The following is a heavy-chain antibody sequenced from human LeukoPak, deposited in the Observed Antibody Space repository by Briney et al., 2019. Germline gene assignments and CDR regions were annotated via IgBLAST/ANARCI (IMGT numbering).Heavy chain of an antibody. D-gene: IGHD2-2*01. J-gene: IGHJ3*02. CDR2: IIPILGIA. CDR3: ARGIVVVPAAIDAFDI. V-gene: IGHV1-69*02. CDR1: GGTFSSYT. Sequence: GASVKVSCKASGGTFSSYTISWVRQAPGQGLEWMGRIIPILGIANYAQKFQGRVTITADKSTSTAYIELSSLRSEDTAVYYCARGIVVVPAAIDAFDIWGQGTMVTVSS.